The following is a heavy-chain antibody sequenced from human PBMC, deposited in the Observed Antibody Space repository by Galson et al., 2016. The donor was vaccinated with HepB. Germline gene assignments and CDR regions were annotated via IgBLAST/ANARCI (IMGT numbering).Heavy chain of an antibody. V-gene: IGHV3-30*18. CDR3: AKDPRRILGRTVVGDYYNYYMDV. D-gene: IGHD1-26*01. CDR2: ISYVGTNI. Sequence: SLRLSCAASSGFPFSSYGLHWVRQAPGEALEWVAVISYVGTNIFYADSVKGRFTISRDNSKNTLYLQMNSLRREDTAVYYCAKDPRRILGRTVVGDYYNYYMDVWGKGTTVIVSS. CDR1: GFPFSSYG. J-gene: IGHJ6*03.